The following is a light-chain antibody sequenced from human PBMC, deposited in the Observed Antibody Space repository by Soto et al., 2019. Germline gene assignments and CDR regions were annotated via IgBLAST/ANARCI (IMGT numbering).Light chain of an antibody. CDR3: QKYGSSRT. J-gene: IGKJ1*01. CDR1: QSVSSSY. V-gene: IGKV3-20*01. CDR2: GVS. Sequence: EIVLTQSPGTLSLSPGGRATLSCRASQSVSSSYLAWYQQKPGQAPRLLIYGVSSRTTGIPDRFSGSGSVTDPTLTTTRQEPGDFEVYYCQKYGSSRTFGQGNKVEIK.